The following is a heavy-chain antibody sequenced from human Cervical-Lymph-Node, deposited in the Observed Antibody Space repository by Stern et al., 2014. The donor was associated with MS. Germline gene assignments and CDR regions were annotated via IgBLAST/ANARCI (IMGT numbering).Heavy chain of an antibody. D-gene: IGHD1-1*01. CDR1: GYTFTNNW. Sequence: EVHLVESGAEVKKPGESLKISCKGSGYTFTNNWIAWVRQMPGKGLEWMGIIYPDDSDIRYSPSLQGQVTISADNSIRTAYPQWSSLKAADSAVYYCARHPPRRKWDDPNYGMDVWGQGTTVTVSS. J-gene: IGHJ6*02. V-gene: IGHV5-51*01. CDR3: ARHPPRRKWDDPNYGMDV. CDR2: IYPDDSDI.